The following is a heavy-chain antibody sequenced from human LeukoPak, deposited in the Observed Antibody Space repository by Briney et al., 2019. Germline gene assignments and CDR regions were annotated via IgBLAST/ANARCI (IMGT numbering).Heavy chain of an antibody. CDR3: ARKRAGTSLMDYYGMDV. CDR2: IIPIFGTA. D-gene: IGHD6-13*01. Sequence: SVKGSCKASGGTFSSYAISWVRQAPGQGLEWMGGIIPIFGTANYAQKFQGRVTITADESTSTAYMELSSLRSEDTAVYYCARKRAGTSLMDYYGMDVWGKGTTVTVSS. V-gene: IGHV1-69*13. CDR1: GGTFSSYA. J-gene: IGHJ6*04.